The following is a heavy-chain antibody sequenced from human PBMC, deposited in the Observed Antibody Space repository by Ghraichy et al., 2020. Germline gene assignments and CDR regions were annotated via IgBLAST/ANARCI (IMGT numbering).Heavy chain of an antibody. Sequence: GESLNISCAASGLTFHNAWMSWVRQAPGKELEWVGRIISKTDGGTTGYAVPVKGRFTISRDDSKNTVFLQMNSLKTEDTAVYYCTADLPGGVSDYFDYWGQGILVTVSS. J-gene: IGHJ4*02. CDR3: TADLPGGVSDYFDY. CDR1: GLTFHNAW. CDR2: IISKTDGGTT. V-gene: IGHV3-15*01. D-gene: IGHD2-8*02.